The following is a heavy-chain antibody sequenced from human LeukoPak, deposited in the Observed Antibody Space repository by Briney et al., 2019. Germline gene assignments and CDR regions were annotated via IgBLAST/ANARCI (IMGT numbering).Heavy chain of an antibody. CDR3: ARDYYGSLDY. V-gene: IGHV3-74*01. CDR2: INSDGSST. J-gene: IGHJ4*02. D-gene: IGHD3-10*01. Sequence: GGSLRLSCAASGFTFSTYWMHWVRQAPGKGLVWVSLINSDGSSTTYADSVKGRFTISTDNAKNTLYLQMNSLRAEDTAVYYCARDYYGSLDYWGQGTLVTVSS. CDR1: GFTFSTYW.